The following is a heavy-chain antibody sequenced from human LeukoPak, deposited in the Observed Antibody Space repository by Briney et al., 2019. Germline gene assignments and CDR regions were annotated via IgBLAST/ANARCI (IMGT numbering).Heavy chain of an antibody. D-gene: IGHD3-10*01. J-gene: IGHJ4*02. Sequence: GASVKVSCKASGGTFSSYAISWVRQAPGQGLEWMGRIIPILGIANYAQKFQGRVTITADKSTSTAYMELSSLRSDDTAVYYCARADYYGSRDFDYWGQGTLVTVSS. CDR1: GGTFSSYA. CDR3: ARADYYGSRDFDY. CDR2: IIPILGIA. V-gene: IGHV1-69*04.